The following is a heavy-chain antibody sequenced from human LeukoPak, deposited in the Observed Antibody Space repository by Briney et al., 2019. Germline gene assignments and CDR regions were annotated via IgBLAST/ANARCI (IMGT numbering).Heavy chain of an antibody. Sequence: PGGSLRLSCAASGFTFSSYGMHWVRQAPGKGLEWVAVLWYDGSNKYYADSVKGRFTISRDNSKNTLYLQMNSLRAEDTAVYYCARGLRGYSSHYMDVWGKGTTVTVSS. CDR2: LWYDGSNK. CDR3: ARGLRGYSSHYMDV. D-gene: IGHD5-18*01. J-gene: IGHJ6*03. V-gene: IGHV3-33*01. CDR1: GFTFSSYG.